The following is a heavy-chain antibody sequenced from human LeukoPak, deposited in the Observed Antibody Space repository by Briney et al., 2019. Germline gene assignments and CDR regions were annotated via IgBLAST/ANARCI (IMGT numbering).Heavy chain of an antibody. J-gene: IGHJ4*02. CDR2: IYYSGST. D-gene: IGHD2-8*02. V-gene: IGHV4-39*02. Sequence: RPSETLSLTCTVSGGSISSSSYYWGWIRQPPGKGLEWIGSIYYSGSTYYNPSLKSRVTISVDTSKNQFSLRLSSVTAADTAVYYCARDRPLLSWGQGTLVTVSS. CDR1: GGSISSSSYY. CDR3: ARDRPLLS.